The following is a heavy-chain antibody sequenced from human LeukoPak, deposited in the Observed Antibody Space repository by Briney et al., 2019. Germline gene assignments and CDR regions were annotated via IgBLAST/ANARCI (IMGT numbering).Heavy chain of an antibody. CDR2: ITSSSSYT. V-gene: IGHV3-11*03. Sequence: GGSLRLSCVASGFTFSDYYMSWIRQAPGKGLEWLSYITSSSSYTNYADSVKGRFTISRDSAKNSLYLQMNSLRAEDTAVYYCGRIRYGGYAYFDYWGQGNLVTVSS. D-gene: IGHD6-25*01. CDR3: GRIRYGGYAYFDY. J-gene: IGHJ4*02. CDR1: GFTFSDYY.